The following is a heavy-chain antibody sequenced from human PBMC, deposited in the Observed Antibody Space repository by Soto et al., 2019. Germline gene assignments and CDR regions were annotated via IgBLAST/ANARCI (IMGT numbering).Heavy chain of an antibody. J-gene: IGHJ4*02. D-gene: IGHD6-19*01. CDR1: GFTFGDYA. CDR2: IRSKAYGGTT. V-gene: IGHV3-49*03. CDR3: TSDKNHSSGWHTFDY. Sequence: GGSLRLSCTASGFTFGDYAMSWFRQAPGKGLEWVGFIRSKAYGGTTEYAASVKGRFTISRDDSKSIAYLQMNSLKTEDTAVYYCTSDKNHSSGWHTFDYWGQGSLVTVSS.